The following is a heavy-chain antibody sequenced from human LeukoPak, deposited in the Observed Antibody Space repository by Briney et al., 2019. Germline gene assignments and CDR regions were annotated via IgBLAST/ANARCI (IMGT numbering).Heavy chain of an antibody. V-gene: IGHV4-39*01. CDR2: IYYSGRT. CDR1: GGSISSSRYY. J-gene: IGHJ4*02. D-gene: IGHD6-25*01. CDR3: ARHRSLSIAAAFDY. Sequence: TSETLSLTCSVSGGSISSSRYYWGWIRQPPGKGLEWIGTIYYSGRTYYNPTIKSRVTMSVDTSKNQFSLRLSSVTAADTAVYYCARHRSLSIAAAFDYWGQGTLVTVSS.